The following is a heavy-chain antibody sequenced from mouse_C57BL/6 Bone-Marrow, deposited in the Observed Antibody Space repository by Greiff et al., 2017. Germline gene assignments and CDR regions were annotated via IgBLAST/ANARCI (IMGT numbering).Heavy chain of an antibody. J-gene: IGHJ2*01. Sequence: VQLQQSGAELMKPGASVKLSCKATGYTFTGYWIEWVKQRPGHGLEWIGEILPGSGSTNYNEKFKGKATFTADTSSNTAYMQLSCLTTEDSSIYYCHYGSSLYYFDYWGQGTTLTVSS. V-gene: IGHV1-9*01. CDR2: ILPGSGST. CDR1: GYTFTGYW. D-gene: IGHD1-1*01. CDR3: HYGSSLYYFDY.